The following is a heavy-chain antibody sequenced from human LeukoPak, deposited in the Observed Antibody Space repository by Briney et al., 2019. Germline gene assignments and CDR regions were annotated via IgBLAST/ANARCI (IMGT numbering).Heavy chain of an antibody. Sequence: SVKVSCKASGGTFSSYAISWVRQAPGQGLEWMGRIIPILGIANYAQKFQGRVTITADKSTSTAYMELSSLRSEDTAVYYCATPLRFLGGAPNYWGQGTLVTVSS. CDR2: IIPILGIA. J-gene: IGHJ4*02. CDR3: ATPLRFLGGAPNY. V-gene: IGHV1-69*04. D-gene: IGHD3-3*01. CDR1: GGTFSSYA.